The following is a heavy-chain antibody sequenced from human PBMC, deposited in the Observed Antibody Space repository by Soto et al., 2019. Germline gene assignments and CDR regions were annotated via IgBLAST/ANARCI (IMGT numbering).Heavy chain of an antibody. J-gene: IGHJ5*02. CDR3: VRDRALDSSGHWFDT. Sequence: SETLSLTCTVSGRSVSSGGYYWTWIRQHPGRGLEWIGYIYHIGSPYYNPSLESRVTISLDTSKNQFSLNLTSVTAADTAIYYCVRDRALDSSGHWFDTWGQGTLVTVSS. CDR1: GRSVSSGGYY. V-gene: IGHV4-31*03. D-gene: IGHD6-19*01. CDR2: IYHIGSP.